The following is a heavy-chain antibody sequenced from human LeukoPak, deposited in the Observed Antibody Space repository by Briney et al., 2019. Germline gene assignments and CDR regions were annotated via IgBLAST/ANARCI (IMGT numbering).Heavy chain of an antibody. V-gene: IGHV1-69*13. CDR1: GGTFSSYA. CDR2: IIPIFGTA. J-gene: IGHJ4*02. CDR3: ARIAYYYDSSGYQNTDY. Sequence: SVKVSCKASGGTFSSYAISWVRQAPGQGLEWMGGIIPIFGTANYAQKFQGRVTITADEFTSTAYMELSSLRSEDTAVYYCARIAYYYDSSGYQNTDYWGQGTLVTVSS. D-gene: IGHD3-22*01.